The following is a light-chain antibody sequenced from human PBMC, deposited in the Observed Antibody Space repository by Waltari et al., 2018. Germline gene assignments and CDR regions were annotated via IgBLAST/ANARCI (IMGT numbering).Light chain of an antibody. Sequence: EIVLTQSPATLSLSPGERATLSCRASQSVSSYLAWYHQKPGQAPRLLIYDASNRATGIQARFSGSGSGTDFTLTISSLEPEDFAVYYCQQRSNWLTFGQGTRLEIK. CDR1: QSVSSY. CDR2: DAS. CDR3: QQRSNWLT. V-gene: IGKV3-11*01. J-gene: IGKJ5*01.